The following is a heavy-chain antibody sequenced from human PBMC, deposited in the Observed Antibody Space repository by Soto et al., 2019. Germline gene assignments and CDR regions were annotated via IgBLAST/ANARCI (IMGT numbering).Heavy chain of an antibody. J-gene: IGHJ6*02. CDR1: GDSVSSNSAA. CDR2: TYYRSKWYN. CDR3: ARESEGGTVVAGGYYGMDV. Sequence: SQTLSLTCAISGDSVSSNSAAWNWIRQSPSRGLEWLGRTYYRSKWYNDYAVSVKSRTTINPDTSKNQFSLQLNSVTPEDTAVYYCARESEGGTVVAGGYYGMDVWGQGTTVTAP. V-gene: IGHV6-1*01. D-gene: IGHD2-15*01.